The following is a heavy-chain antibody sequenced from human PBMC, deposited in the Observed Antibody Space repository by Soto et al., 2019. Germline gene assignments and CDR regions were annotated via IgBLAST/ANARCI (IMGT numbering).Heavy chain of an antibody. D-gene: IGHD6-13*01. CDR3: ARGGIAAAAPPDY. CDR2: LHNTGST. CDR1: GASISRYY. V-gene: IGHV4-59*12. Sequence: PSETLSLTCTVSGASISRYYWSWIRQSPGKGLEWIGYLHNTGSTIYNPSLKSRVTISVDTSKNQFSLKMSSVTAADTAVYYCARGGIAAAAPPDYWGQGTLVTVSS. J-gene: IGHJ4*02.